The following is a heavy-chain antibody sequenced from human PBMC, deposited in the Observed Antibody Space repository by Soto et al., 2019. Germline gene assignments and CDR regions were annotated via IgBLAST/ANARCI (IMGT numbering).Heavy chain of an antibody. CDR2: ISYDGSNK. J-gene: IGHJ6*02. CDR3: GKDVVGGATARLGDYYYNYGMDV. D-gene: IGHD1-26*01. CDR1: GFTFSSYG. V-gene: IGHV3-30*18. Sequence: GGSLRLSCAASGFTFSSYGMHWVRQAPGKGLEWVAVISYDGSNKYYADSVKGRFTISRDNSKNTLYLQMNSLRAEDTAVYYWGKDVVGGATARLGDYYYNYGMDVWGRGSRFTV.